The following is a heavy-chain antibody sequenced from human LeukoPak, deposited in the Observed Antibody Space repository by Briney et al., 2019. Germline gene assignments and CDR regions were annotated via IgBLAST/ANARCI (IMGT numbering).Heavy chain of an antibody. V-gene: IGHV3-15*01. Sequence: GGSLRLSCAVSGFSFSNAWMSWVRQAPGKGLEWVGRIKSKSDGGTTDYAGPVKGRFTISRDDSKNTLYLQMNSLKTEDTAVYYCTIDPDYGSGSRWFDPWGQGTLVTVSS. CDR3: TIDPDYGSGSRWFDP. CDR1: GFSFSNAW. D-gene: IGHD3-10*01. J-gene: IGHJ5*02. CDR2: IKSKSDGGTT.